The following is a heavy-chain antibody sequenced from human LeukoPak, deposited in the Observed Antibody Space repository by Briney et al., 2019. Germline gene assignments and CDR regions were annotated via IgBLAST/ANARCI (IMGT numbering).Heavy chain of an antibody. D-gene: IGHD2-15*01. CDR1: GFTFSNYG. CDR2: ISYDGSNK. CDR3: ATLLPASRHYFQN. J-gene: IGHJ4*02. V-gene: IGHV3-30*03. Sequence: GGSLRLSCAASGFTFSNYGMHWVRQAPGKGLEWVAVISYDGSNKYYADSVKGRFTISRDNSKNTLYLQMTSLRVEDTAFYYCATLLPASRHYFQNWGQGALVTVSS.